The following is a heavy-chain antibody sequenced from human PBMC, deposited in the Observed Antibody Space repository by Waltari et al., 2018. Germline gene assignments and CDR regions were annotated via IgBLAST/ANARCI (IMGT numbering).Heavy chain of an antibody. J-gene: IGHJ5*02. D-gene: IGHD6-13*01. CDR3: ARQGRIAAAGVPFDP. Sequence: QVQLQQWGAGLLKPSETLSLTCAVYGGSFSGYYWSWIRQPPGKGLEWIGSIYYSGSTYYNPSLKSRVTISVDTSKNQFSLKLSSVTAADTAVYYCARQGRIAAAGVPFDPWGQGTLVTVSS. CDR1: GGSFSGYY. V-gene: IGHV4-34*01. CDR2: IYYSGST.